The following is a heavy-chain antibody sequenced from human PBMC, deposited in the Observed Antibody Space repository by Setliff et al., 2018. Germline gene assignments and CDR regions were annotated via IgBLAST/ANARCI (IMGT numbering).Heavy chain of an antibody. CDR3: ARDRGTNWSEGFDS. D-gene: IGHD7-27*01. Sequence: SLRLSCAASGFTFSSHAMSWVRQAPGNGLEWVSSVSGSGGSTHYADSVKGRFTISRDNSKNTIYLQMNSLRAEDTAVYYCARDRGTNWSEGFDSWGQGTTVTVSS. V-gene: IGHV3-23*01. CDR2: VSGSGGST. J-gene: IGHJ4*03. CDR1: GFTFSSHA.